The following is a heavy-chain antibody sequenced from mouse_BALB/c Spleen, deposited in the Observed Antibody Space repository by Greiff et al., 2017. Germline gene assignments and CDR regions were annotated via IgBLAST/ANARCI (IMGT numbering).Heavy chain of an antibody. V-gene: IGHV14-3*02. CDR3: ANSGISYGSSWAWFAY. CDR2: IDPANGNT. J-gene: IGHJ3*01. Sequence: EVQLKQSGAELVKPGASVKLSCTASGFNIKDTYMHWVKQRPEQGLEWIGRIDPANGNTKYDPKFQGKATITADTSSNTAYLQLSSLTSEDTAVYYCANSGISYGSSWAWFAYWGQGTLVTVSA. D-gene: IGHD1-1*01. CDR1: GFNIKDTY.